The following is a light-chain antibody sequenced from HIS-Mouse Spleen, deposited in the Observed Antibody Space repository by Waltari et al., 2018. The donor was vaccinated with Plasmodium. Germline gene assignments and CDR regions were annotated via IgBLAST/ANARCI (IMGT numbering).Light chain of an antibody. CDR1: QSVSSN. Sequence: EIVMTQSPATLSVSPGERATLSCRASQSVSSNLAWYQQQHGQAPRLLIYGASTRATGIPARVSGSGSGTEFTLTISSLQSEDFAVYYCQQYNNWSFTFGPGTKVDIK. J-gene: IGKJ3*01. CDR2: GAS. CDR3: QQYNNWSFT. V-gene: IGKV3-15*01.